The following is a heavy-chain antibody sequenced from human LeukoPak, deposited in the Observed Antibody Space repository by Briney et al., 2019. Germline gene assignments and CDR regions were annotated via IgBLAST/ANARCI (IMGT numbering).Heavy chain of an antibody. J-gene: IGHJ4*02. CDR3: ARDSPYGVFDY. Sequence: GGSLRLSCAASGFTFSDYYMSWIRQAPGQGLEWVSYISSSGSTIYYADSVKGRFTISRDNAKNSLYLQMNSLRAEDTAVYYCARDSPYGVFDYWGQGTLVTVSS. CDR1: GFTFSDYY. V-gene: IGHV3-11*01. D-gene: IGHD3-10*01. CDR2: ISSSGSTI.